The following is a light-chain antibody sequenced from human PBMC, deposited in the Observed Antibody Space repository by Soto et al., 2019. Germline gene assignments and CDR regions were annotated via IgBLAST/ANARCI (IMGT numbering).Light chain of an antibody. J-gene: IGKJ1*01. V-gene: IGKV3-20*01. CDR2: GAS. Sequence: ETELTQSPGTLSVSPGHRATLSCRASQSVSSSYLAWYQQKPGQAPRLLIYGASSRATGIPDRFSGSGSGTDFTLTISRLEPEDFAVYYCQQYGSSPQTFGQGTKVDIK. CDR3: QQYGSSPQT. CDR1: QSVSSSY.